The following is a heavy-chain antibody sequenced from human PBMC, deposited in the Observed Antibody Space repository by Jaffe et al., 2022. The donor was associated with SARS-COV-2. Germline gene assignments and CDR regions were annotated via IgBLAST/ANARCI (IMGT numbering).Heavy chain of an antibody. V-gene: IGHV4-59*01. CDR2: IYYSGST. Sequence: QVQLQESGPGLVKPSETLSLTCTVSGGSISSYYWSWIRQPPGKGLEWIGYIYYSGSTNYNPSLKSRVTISVDTSKNQFSLKLSSVTAADTAVYYCARIGEYSYGLWYFDYWGQGTLVTVSS. J-gene: IGHJ4*02. CDR3: ARIGEYSYGLWYFDY. CDR1: GGSISSYY. D-gene: IGHD5-18*01.